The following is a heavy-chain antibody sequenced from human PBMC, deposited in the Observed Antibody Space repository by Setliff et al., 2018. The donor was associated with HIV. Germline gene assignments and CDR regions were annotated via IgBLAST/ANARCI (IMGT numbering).Heavy chain of an antibody. J-gene: IGHJ5*02. CDR3: ARRIDSSGSFPDKNWFDT. Sequence: PSETLSLTCTVSGDSLTSGAYYWNWVRQHPGKGLEWIGYIFYSGNSYYNPSLKSRVTMSVDTSKNEFSLKLSSVTAADTAVYYCARRIDSSGSFPDKNWFDTWGQGSLVTVSS. V-gene: IGHV4-31*03. CDR1: GDSLTSGAYY. D-gene: IGHD3-10*01. CDR2: IFYSGNS.